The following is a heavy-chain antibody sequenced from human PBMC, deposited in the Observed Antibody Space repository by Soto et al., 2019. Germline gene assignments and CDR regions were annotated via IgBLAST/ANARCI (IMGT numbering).Heavy chain of an antibody. Sequence: QVQLVQSGAEEEKPGASVKVSCKASGYTFTNYAMHWVRQAPGQRLEWMGWINGGSGDTKYSQKFQGRVTFTRDTSASTAHMEVSSLRSEDTAVDYCARSGPPYYGMDVWGQGTTVTVSS. CDR1: GYTFTNYA. J-gene: IGHJ6*02. CDR3: ARSGPPYYGMDV. D-gene: IGHD3-10*01. CDR2: INGGSGDT. V-gene: IGHV1-3*05.